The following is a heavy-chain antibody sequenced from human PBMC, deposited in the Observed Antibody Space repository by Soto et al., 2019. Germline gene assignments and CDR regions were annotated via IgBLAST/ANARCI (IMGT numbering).Heavy chain of an antibody. D-gene: IGHD3-10*01. V-gene: IGHV3-23*01. CDR2: MGGSGRST. Sequence: EVQLLESGGGLVQPGGSLRLSCVASGFTFSSYAMTWVRQAPGKGLEWVSSMGGSGRSTYDTASVKGRFTISRDNSKGTLYLQMTSLRADDTALYSCAKDLPGELLLTCFDSWGPGTLVTVSS. CDR3: AKDLPGELLLTCFDS. J-gene: IGHJ5*01. CDR1: GFTFSSYA.